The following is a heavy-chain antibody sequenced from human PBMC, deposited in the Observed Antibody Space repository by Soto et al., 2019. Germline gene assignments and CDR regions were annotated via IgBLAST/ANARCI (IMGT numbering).Heavy chain of an antibody. J-gene: IGHJ3*02. D-gene: IGHD2-15*01. Sequence: SETLSLTCTVSGGSISSYYWSWIRQPPGKGLEWIGYIYYSGSTNYTPSLKSRVTISVDTSKNQFSLKLSSVTAADTAVYYCARHVAKGILNAFDIWGQGTMVTVSS. CDR3: ARHVAKGILNAFDI. V-gene: IGHV4-59*08. CDR2: IYYSGST. CDR1: GGSISSYY.